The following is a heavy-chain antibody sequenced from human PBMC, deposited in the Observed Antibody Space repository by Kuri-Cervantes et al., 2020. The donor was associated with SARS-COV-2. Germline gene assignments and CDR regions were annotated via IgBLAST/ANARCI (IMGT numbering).Heavy chain of an antibody. D-gene: IGHD3-22*01. Sequence: GESLKISCVASGFIFDTYAMSWVRQAPGKGLEWVSVISGTGGSSTFYADSVKGRFIISRDNSESTLYLQINGLRVDDTAVYFCTRSSGYAPYLDAFDMWGQGTTVTVSS. CDR1: GFIFDTYA. V-gene: IGHV3-23*01. CDR3: TRSSGYAPYLDAFDM. J-gene: IGHJ3*02. CDR2: ISGTGGSST.